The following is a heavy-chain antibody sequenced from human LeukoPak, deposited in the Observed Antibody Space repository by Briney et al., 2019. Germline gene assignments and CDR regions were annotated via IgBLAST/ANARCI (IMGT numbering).Heavy chain of an antibody. Sequence: ASVKLSCKASGYTLTRYDINWVRQATAPGLEWMGWMDPNSCNTGYTQNFQDRVTMNRNTSISTAYMELSSLRSEGTAVYYCAREPRISMVRGGYYYMDVWGKGTTVTVSS. CDR2: MDPNSCNT. CDR3: AREPRISMVRGGYYYMDV. CDR1: GYTLTRYD. V-gene: IGHV1-8*01. J-gene: IGHJ6*03. D-gene: IGHD3-10*01.